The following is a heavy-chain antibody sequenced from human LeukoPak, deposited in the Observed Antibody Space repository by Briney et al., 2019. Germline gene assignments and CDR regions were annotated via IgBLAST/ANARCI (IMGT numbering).Heavy chain of an antibody. CDR3: ASVSRDGYNSVDY. Sequence: SETLSLTCTVSGGSISSYYWSWIRQPPGKGLEWIGYIYYSGSTNYNPSLKSRVTISVDTSKNQFSLKLSSVTAADTAVYYCASVSRDGYNSVDYWGQGTLVTVSS. J-gene: IGHJ4*02. CDR1: GGSISSYY. V-gene: IGHV4-59*01. D-gene: IGHD5-24*01. CDR2: IYYSGST.